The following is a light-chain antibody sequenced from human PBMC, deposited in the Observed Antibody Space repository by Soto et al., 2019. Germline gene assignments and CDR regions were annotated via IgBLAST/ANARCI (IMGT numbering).Light chain of an antibody. Sequence: EIVMTQSPATLSVSPGERATLSCRASQSVSSNLAWYQQKPGQAPRLLIYGASTRATGIPARFSGSRSGTDFTLTISSLQSEDFAVYYCQQYNNWPPWTFGPGTKVDIK. CDR2: GAS. CDR1: QSVSSN. J-gene: IGKJ3*01. CDR3: QQYNNWPPWT. V-gene: IGKV3-15*01.